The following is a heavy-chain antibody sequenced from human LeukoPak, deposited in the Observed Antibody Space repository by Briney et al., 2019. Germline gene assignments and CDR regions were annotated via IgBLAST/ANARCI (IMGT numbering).Heavy chain of an antibody. V-gene: IGHV4-30-2*01. J-gene: IGHJ5*02. CDR1: GGSISSGGYS. CDR2: IYHSGST. Sequence: SETLSLTCAVSGGSISSGGYSWSWIRQPPEKGLEWIGYIYHSGSTYYNPSLKSRVTISVDRSENQLSLKLSSVTAADTAVYYCARLAVAAGWFDPWGQGTLVTVSS. CDR3: ARLAVAAGWFDP. D-gene: IGHD6-19*01.